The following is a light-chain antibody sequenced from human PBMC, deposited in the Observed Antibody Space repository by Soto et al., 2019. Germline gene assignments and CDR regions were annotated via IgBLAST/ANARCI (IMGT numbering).Light chain of an antibody. Sequence: QSVLTQPASVSGSPGQSITISCTGTSCDVGGYNYVSWYQQHPGKAPKLMIYDVSNRPSGVSNRFSGSKSGNTASLTISGLQAEDEADYYCSSYTSSSTIFGTGNKVTVL. CDR3: SSYTSSSTI. J-gene: IGLJ1*01. CDR2: DVS. V-gene: IGLV2-14*01. CDR1: SCDVGGYNY.